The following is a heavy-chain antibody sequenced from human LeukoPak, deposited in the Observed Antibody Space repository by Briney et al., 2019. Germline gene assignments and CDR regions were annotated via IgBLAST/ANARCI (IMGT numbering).Heavy chain of an antibody. CDR3: AREVISSSPESYWYFDL. Sequence: GGSLRLSRAASGFTFSSYAMHWVRQAPGKGLEYVSAISSNGGSTYYTNSVKGRFTISRDNSKNTLYLQMGSLRAEDTAVYYCAREVISSSPESYWYFDLWGRGTLVTVSS. D-gene: IGHD6-6*01. CDR2: ISSNGGST. CDR1: GFTFSSYA. J-gene: IGHJ2*01. V-gene: IGHV3-64*01.